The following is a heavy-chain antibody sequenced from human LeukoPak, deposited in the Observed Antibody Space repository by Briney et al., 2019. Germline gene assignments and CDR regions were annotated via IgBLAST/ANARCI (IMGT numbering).Heavy chain of an antibody. CDR2: IYSGGST. V-gene: IGHV3-53*01. J-gene: IGHJ4*02. D-gene: IGHD6-19*01. Sequence: PGGSLRLSCAASGFTVSSNYMSWVRQAPGKGLEWVSVIYSGGSTYYADSVKGRFTISRDNSKNTLYLQMNSLRAEDTAVYYCVRDKWGAVAGLDYWGQGTLVTVSS. CDR1: GFTVSSNY. CDR3: VRDKWGAVAGLDY.